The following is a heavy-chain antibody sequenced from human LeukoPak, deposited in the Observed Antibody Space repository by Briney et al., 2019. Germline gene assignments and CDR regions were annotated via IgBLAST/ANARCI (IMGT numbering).Heavy chain of an antibody. CDR3: AKDGSGSYSHAFDV. Sequence: GGSLRLSCAASGFTFSSDAMSWVRQAPGKGLEWVSAISGSGGSTYYADSVKGRFTISRDNSKNTLYLQMNSLRAEDTAVYYCAKDGSGSYSHAFDVWGQGTMVTVSS. CDR2: ISGSGGST. J-gene: IGHJ3*01. CDR1: GFTFSSDA. V-gene: IGHV3-23*01. D-gene: IGHD1-26*01.